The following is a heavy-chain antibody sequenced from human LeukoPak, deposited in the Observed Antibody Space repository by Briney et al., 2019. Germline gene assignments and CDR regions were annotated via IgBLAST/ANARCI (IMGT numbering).Heavy chain of an antibody. CDR1: GYTFTNYY. CDR3: ARGTVGYFDY. Sequence: GASVKVSCKASGYTFTNYYMHWVRQAPGQGLEWMGWMNPNSGDTNYAQRFQGRVTMTRDTSITTTYMELNRLRSDDTAVYYCARGTVGYFDYWGQGTLVTVSS. CDR2: MNPNSGDT. J-gene: IGHJ4*02. D-gene: IGHD4-11*01. V-gene: IGHV1-2*02.